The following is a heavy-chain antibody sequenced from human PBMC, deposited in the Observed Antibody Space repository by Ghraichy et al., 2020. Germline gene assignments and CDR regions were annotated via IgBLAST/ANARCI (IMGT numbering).Heavy chain of an antibody. D-gene: IGHD1-1*01. CDR2: IYYSGST. Sequence: SETPSLTCTVSGGSISSSSYYWGWIRQPPGKGLEWIGSIYYSGSTYYNPSLKSRVTISVDTSKNQFSLKLSSVTAADTAVYYCARGTTGTPRDVDAFDIWGQGTMVTVSS. CDR3: ARGTTGTPRDVDAFDI. J-gene: IGHJ3*02. V-gene: IGHV4-39*07. CDR1: GGSISSSSYY.